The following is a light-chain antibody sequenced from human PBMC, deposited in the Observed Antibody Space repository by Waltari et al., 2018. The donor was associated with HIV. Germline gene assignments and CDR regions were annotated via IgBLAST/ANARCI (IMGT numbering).Light chain of an antibody. CDR3: LLYMASGRV. CDR1: SGSVSSAYY. CDR2: NTA. J-gene: IGLJ3*02. V-gene: IGLV8-61*01. Sequence: QTVVTQEPSFSVSPGGTITLTCGLSSGSVSSAYYLSWYQQTTGQPPRTLIYNTATRSSGVPDRFSGSIVGNKAALTITGAQSEDESDYYCLLYMASGRVFGGGTRLTVL.